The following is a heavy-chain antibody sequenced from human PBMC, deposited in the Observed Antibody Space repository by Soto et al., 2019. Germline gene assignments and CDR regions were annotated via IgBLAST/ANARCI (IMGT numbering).Heavy chain of an antibody. D-gene: IGHD3-22*01. CDR1: GFSLSTSGMC. CDR3: ARIRVTRQPYFSSCYYGRYYFDY. V-gene: IGHV2-70*11. Sequence: SGPTLVNPTQTLTLTCTFSGFSLSTSGMCVSWIRQPPGKALEWLARIDWDDDKYYSTSLKTRLTISKDTSKNQVVLTMTNMDPVDTATYYCARIRVTRQPYFSSCYYGRYYFDYWGQGTLVTVSS. CDR2: IDWDDDK. J-gene: IGHJ4*02.